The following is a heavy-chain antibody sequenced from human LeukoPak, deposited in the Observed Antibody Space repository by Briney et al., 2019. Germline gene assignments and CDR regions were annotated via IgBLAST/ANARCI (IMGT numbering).Heavy chain of an antibody. CDR3: ARDLREYEEVSYWYLDL. CDR1: GYTFTNYG. J-gene: IGHJ2*01. V-gene: IGHV1-18*01. D-gene: IGHD6-6*01. Sequence: ASVKVSCKASGYTFTNYGITWVRQAPGQGLEWMGWINPYNGNTNYTHKLQDRVTMTADTSTSTAYLELRSLRSDDTAVYYCARDLREYEEVSYWYLDLWGRGTLVTVSS. CDR2: INPYNGNT.